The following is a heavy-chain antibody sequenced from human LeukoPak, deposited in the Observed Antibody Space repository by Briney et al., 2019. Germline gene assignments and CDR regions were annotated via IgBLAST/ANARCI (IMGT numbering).Heavy chain of an antibody. Sequence: SETLSLTCTVSGGSISSGSYYWSWIRQPPGKGLEWIGEINHSGSTNYNPSLKSRVTISVDTSKNQFSLKLSSVTAADTAVYYCARGERWLHLLDYWGQGTLVTVSS. V-gene: IGHV4-39*07. J-gene: IGHJ4*02. CDR3: ARGERWLHLLDY. CDR2: INHSGST. D-gene: IGHD5-24*01. CDR1: GGSISSGSYY.